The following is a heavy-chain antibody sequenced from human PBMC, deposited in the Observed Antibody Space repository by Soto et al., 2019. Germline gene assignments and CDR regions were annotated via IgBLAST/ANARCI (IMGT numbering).Heavy chain of an antibody. CDR2: TSPSGGST. D-gene: IGHD4-17*01. J-gene: IGHJ3*01. CDR1: GYTFTSYD. CDR3: ARDKWMLTVANIYDAFDL. Sequence: QVQLVQSGSEVRKPGASVKVSCKASGYTFTSYDIHWVRQAPGQGLEWMGITSPSGGSTTYAQKFQGRLTMTRDTSTSTVYMELSSLRSEDTAVYYCARDKWMLTVANIYDAFDLWGQGTMVTVSS. V-gene: IGHV1-46*01.